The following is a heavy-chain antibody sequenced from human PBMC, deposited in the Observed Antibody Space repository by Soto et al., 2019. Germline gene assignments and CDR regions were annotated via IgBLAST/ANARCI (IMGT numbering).Heavy chain of an antibody. J-gene: IGHJ4*02. CDR3: AKYSGSYYFDY. D-gene: IGHD1-26*01. CDR2: ISYDGSNK. V-gene: IGHV3-30*18. Sequence: QVQLVESGGGVVQPGRSLRLSCAASGFTFSSYGMHWVRQAPGKGLEWVAVISYDGSNKYYADSVKGRFTISRDNSKNTLYVQMNSLRAEDTAVYYCAKYSGSYYFDYWGQGTLVTVSS. CDR1: GFTFSSYG.